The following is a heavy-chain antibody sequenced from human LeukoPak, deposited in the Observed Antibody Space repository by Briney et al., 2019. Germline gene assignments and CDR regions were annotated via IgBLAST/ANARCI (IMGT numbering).Heavy chain of an antibody. V-gene: IGHV1-69*05. Sequence: SVKVSCKASGGTFSSYAISWVRQAPGQGLEWMGRIIPIFGTANYAQKFQGRVTITTDESTSTAYMELSSLRSEDTAVYYRAREDIRYSSTLWSGGFAFDIWGQGTMVTVSS. CDR3: AREDIRYSSTLWSGGFAFDI. D-gene: IGHD6-13*01. CDR2: IIPIFGTA. J-gene: IGHJ3*02. CDR1: GGTFSSYA.